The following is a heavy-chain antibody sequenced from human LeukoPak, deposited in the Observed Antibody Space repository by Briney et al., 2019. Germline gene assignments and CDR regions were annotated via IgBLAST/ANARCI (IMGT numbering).Heavy chain of an antibody. Sequence: GGSLRLSCAASGFTFSDYYMSWIRQAPGKGLEWVSYISSSSSYTNYADSVKGRFTISRDNVKNSLYLQMNSLRAEDTAVYYCARDHSGSYKYYFDYWGQGTLVTVSS. CDR1: GFTFSDYY. V-gene: IGHV3-11*06. CDR2: ISSSSSYT. CDR3: ARDHSGSYKYYFDY. J-gene: IGHJ4*02. D-gene: IGHD1-26*01.